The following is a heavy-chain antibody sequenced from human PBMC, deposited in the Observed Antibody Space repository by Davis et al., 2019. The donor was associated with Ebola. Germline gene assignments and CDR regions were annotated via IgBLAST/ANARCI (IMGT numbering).Heavy chain of an antibody. J-gene: IGHJ6*03. CDR3: ARGGRWYDILTEASLMDV. CDR2: INWNGGST. V-gene: IGHV3-20*04. Sequence: GGSLRLSCAASPFTFDVFAIAWVRQAPGKGLEWVSGINWNGGSTGYADSVKGRFTTSRDNAKNSLYLQMNSLRDDDTAVYYCARGGRWYDILTEASLMDVWGTGTTVTVSS. CDR1: PFTFDVFA. D-gene: IGHD3-9*01.